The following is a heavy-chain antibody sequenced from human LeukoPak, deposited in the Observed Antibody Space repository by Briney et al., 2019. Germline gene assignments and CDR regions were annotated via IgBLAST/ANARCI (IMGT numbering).Heavy chain of an antibody. Sequence: SETLSLTCAVYGGSFSGYYWSWIRQPPGKGLEWIGEINHSGSTNYNPSLKSRVTISVDTSQNQFSLKLSSVTAADTAVYYCARDPGTAAATSWVNWFDPWGQGTLVTVSS. V-gene: IGHV4-34*01. CDR3: ARDPGTAAATSWVNWFDP. CDR2: INHSGST. CDR1: GGSFSGYY. D-gene: IGHD6-13*01. J-gene: IGHJ5*02.